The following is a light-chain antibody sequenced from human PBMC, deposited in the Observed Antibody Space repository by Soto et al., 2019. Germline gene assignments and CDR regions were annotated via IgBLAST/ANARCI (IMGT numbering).Light chain of an antibody. Sequence: EIVLTQSPGTLSLSPGERATLSCRASQSVSSNYLAWYQQKPGQAPRLLIYGPSSRATGIPDRFSGSGSGTDFTLTISRLEPEDFAVYYCQQYGSSRTFGQGTKVDIK. CDR1: QSVSSNY. CDR3: QQYGSSRT. V-gene: IGKV3-20*01. CDR2: GPS. J-gene: IGKJ1*01.